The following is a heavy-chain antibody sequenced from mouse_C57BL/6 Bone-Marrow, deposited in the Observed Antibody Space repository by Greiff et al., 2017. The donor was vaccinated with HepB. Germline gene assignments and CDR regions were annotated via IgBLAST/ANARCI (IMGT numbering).Heavy chain of an antibody. Sequence: VQLQQPGAELVKPGASVKLSCKASGYTFTSYWMQWVKQRPGQGLEWIGEIDPSDSYTNYNQKFKGKATLTVDTSSSTAYMQLSSLTSEDSAVYCCARDGNGFAYWGQGTLVTVSA. CDR2: IDPSDSYT. V-gene: IGHV1-50*01. D-gene: IGHD1-1*01. CDR3: ARDGNGFAY. J-gene: IGHJ3*01. CDR1: GYTFTSYW.